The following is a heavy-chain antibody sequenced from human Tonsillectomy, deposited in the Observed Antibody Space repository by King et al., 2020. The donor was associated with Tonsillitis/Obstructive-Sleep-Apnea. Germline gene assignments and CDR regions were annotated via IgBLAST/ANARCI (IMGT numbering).Heavy chain of an antibody. Sequence: VQLQQWGAGLLKPSETLSLTCAVYGGSFSGYYWSWIRQPPGKGLEWIGEISHSGSTNYNPSLKSRVTISVDTSRNQFCLRLTSITAAGTAVYYCAKGWVAHDAFDIWGQGTMVTVSS. J-gene: IGHJ3*02. CDR1: GGSFSGYY. CDR2: ISHSGST. V-gene: IGHV4-34*01. D-gene: IGHD1-26*01. CDR3: AKGWVAHDAFDI.